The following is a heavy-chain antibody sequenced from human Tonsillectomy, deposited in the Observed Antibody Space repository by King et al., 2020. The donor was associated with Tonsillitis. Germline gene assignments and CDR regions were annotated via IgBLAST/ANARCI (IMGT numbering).Heavy chain of an antibody. CDR2: ISYDGSNK. D-gene: IGHD7-27*01. CDR1: GFTFSSYV. J-gene: IGHJ4*02. CDR3: ARDGRELTGDYYFDY. Sequence: VQLVESGGGVVQPGRSLRLSCAASGFTFSSYVMHWVRQAPGKGLEGVAVISYDGSNKYYADSVKGRFTISRDNSKNKLYLQMNSLRAEETAVYYCARDGRELTGDYYFDYWGQGTLVTVSS. V-gene: IGHV3-30-3*01.